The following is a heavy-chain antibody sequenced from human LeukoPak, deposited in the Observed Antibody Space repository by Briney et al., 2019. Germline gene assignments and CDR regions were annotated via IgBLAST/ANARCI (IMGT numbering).Heavy chain of an antibody. CDR1: GDSVSSNSAT. CDR3: ARDKGGRGSAFDI. Sequence: SQTLSLTCATSGDSVSSNSATWNWIRQSPLRGLEWLGRTYYRSKWYNDYAVSVKSRVTINPDTSKNQFSLQLNSVTPEDTAVYYCARDKGGRGSAFDIWGQGTMVTVSS. D-gene: IGHD2-15*01. V-gene: IGHV6-1*01. CDR2: TYYRSKWYN. J-gene: IGHJ3*02.